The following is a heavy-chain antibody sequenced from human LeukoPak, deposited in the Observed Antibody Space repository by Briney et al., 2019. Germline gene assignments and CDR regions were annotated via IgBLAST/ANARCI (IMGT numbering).Heavy chain of an antibody. CDR2: IYYSGST. CDR3: ARYGSGSNYFDY. Sequence: SETLSLTCTVSGGSISSYYWSWIRQPPGKGLEWIGYIYYSGSTNYNPSLKSRVTISVDKSKNQFSLKLSSVTAADTAVYYCARYGSGSNYFDYWGQGTLVTVSS. J-gene: IGHJ4*02. V-gene: IGHV4-59*12. D-gene: IGHD3-10*01. CDR1: GGSISSYY.